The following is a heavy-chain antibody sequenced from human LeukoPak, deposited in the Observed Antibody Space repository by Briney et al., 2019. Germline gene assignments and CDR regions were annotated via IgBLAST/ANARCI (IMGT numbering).Heavy chain of an antibody. J-gene: IGHJ5*02. CDR2: IHDSGST. V-gene: IGHV4-30-4*07. D-gene: IGHD6-13*01. CDR1: GDSISSGGYS. CDR3: ARVVAAAGNNWFDP. Sequence: SETLSLTCAVSGDSISSGGYSWSWIRQTPGKGLEWIAYIHDSGSTYNNPSLRSRLSISIDTSKNQFSLKLNSVTAADTAVYYCARVVAAAGNNWFDPWGQGTLVTVSS.